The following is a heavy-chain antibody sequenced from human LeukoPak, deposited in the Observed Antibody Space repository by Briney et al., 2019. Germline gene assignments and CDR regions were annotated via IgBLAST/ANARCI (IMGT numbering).Heavy chain of an antibody. CDR2: ISAYNGNT. Sequence: ASVKVSCKASGYTFTSYGISWVRQAPGQGLEWMGWISAYNGNTNYAQKLQGRVTMTTDTSTSTAYMELRSLRPDDTAVYYCAYRLTSGWFYYWGQGTLVTVSS. CDR1: GYTFTSYG. CDR3: AYRLTSGWFYY. V-gene: IGHV1-18*01. J-gene: IGHJ4*02. D-gene: IGHD6-19*01.